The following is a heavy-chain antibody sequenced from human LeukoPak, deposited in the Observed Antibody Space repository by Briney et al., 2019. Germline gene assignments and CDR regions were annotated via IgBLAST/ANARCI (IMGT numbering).Heavy chain of an antibody. J-gene: IGHJ4*02. D-gene: IGHD3-22*01. V-gene: IGHV3-23*01. CDR3: AKADDTSGYYSDY. Sequence: GGSLRLSCAASGFTFSTYAMRWVRQAPGKGLEWVSAISGSGDNTYYADSVKGRFTISRDNSKNTLYLQMNVLRAEDTAAYYCAKADDTSGYYSDYWGQGTLVTVSS. CDR1: GFTFSTYA. CDR2: ISGSGDNT.